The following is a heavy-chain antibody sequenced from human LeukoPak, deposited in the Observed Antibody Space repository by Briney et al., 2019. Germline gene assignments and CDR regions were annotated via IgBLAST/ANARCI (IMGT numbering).Heavy chain of an antibody. J-gene: IGHJ4*02. CDR1: GDSISSSSYY. V-gene: IGHV4-39*01. Sequence: PSETLSLTCTVSGDSISSSSYYWGWIRQPPGKGLEWIGSIYYSGSTYYNPSLKSRVTISVDTSKNQFSLKLSSVTAADTAVYYCARHLDYGGNSPYYFDYWGQGTLVTVSS. D-gene: IGHD4-23*01. CDR3: ARHLDYGGNSPYYFDY. CDR2: IYYSGST.